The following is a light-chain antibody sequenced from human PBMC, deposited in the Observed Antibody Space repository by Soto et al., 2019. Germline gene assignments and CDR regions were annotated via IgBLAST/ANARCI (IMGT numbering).Light chain of an antibody. CDR3: QQYNSYSGT. J-gene: IGKJ1*01. Sequence: DIQMTQSPSTLSASVGDRVTITCRASQSISSWLAWYQQKPGKAPKLLIYDASSLESGVPSRFSDSGSGTELTLTISGLQPDDFATYCCQQYNSYSGTCCQGTKVEIK. V-gene: IGKV1-5*01. CDR1: QSISSW. CDR2: DAS.